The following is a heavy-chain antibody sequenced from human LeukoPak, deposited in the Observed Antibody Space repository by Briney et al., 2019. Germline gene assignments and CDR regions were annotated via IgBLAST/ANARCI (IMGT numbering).Heavy chain of an antibody. J-gene: IGHJ5*02. CDR2: ISAYNGNT. D-gene: IGHD3-10*01. V-gene: IGHV1-18*01. CDR3: AASRFGEDWFDP. Sequence: ASVKVSCKASGYTFTSYGISRVRQAPGQGLEWMGWISAYNGNTNYAQKLQGRVTMTTDTSTSTAYMELRTLRSDDTAVYYCAASRFGEDWFDPWGQGTLVTVSS. CDR1: GYTFTSYG.